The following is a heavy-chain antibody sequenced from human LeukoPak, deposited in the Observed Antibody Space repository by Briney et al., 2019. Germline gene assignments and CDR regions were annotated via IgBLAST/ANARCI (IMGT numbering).Heavy chain of an antibody. CDR2: ISYDGSNK. CDR1: GFTFSSYA. D-gene: IGHD2-15*01. V-gene: IGHV3-30-3*01. CDR3: ARGGYCSGGSCYPNWFDP. J-gene: IGHJ5*02. Sequence: GRSPRLSCAASGFTFSSYAMHWARQAPGKGLEWVAVISYDGSNKYYADSVKGRFTISRDNSKNTLYLQMNSLRAEDTAVYYCARGGYCSGGSCYPNWFDPWGQGTLVTVSS.